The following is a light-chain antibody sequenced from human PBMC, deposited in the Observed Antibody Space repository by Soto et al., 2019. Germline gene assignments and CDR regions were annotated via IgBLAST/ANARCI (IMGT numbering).Light chain of an antibody. Sequence: DIQMTQSPSSLSASVGDRVTITCRASQSISSYLNWYQQKPGKAPKLLIYAAYSLQSGVPSRFSGSGSGTDFTLNISSLQPEDFATYYCQQSYSTLRTFGQGTKLEI. CDR1: QSISSY. J-gene: IGKJ2*01. CDR3: QQSYSTLRT. V-gene: IGKV1-39*01. CDR2: AAY.